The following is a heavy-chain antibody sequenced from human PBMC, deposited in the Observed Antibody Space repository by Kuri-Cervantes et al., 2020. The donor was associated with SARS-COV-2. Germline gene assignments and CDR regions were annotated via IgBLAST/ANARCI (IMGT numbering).Heavy chain of an antibody. CDR3: AGGAHRPV. CDR2: ISSSSSYI. V-gene: IGHV3-21*01. Sequence: GESLKISCAASGFTFSSYSMNWVRQAPGKGLEWVSSISSSSSYIYYADSVKGRFTISRDNTKTSLYLQMNSLRAEDTAVYYCAGGAHRPVWGQGTLVTVSS. J-gene: IGHJ4*02. D-gene: IGHD1-14*01. CDR1: GFTFSSYS.